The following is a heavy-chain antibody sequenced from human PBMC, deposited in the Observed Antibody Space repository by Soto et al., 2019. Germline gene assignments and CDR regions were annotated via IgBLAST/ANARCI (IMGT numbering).Heavy chain of an antibody. CDR1: GGSFSGYY. J-gene: IGHJ5*02. Sequence: SETLSLTCAVYGGSFSGYYWTWIRQPPGTGLEWIGEINHSGSTYYNPSLKSRVTISVDTSKNQLSLKVDSVTAADTAVYYCARAYGDFRGNWFDPWGLGTLVTVSS. D-gene: IGHD4-17*01. CDR3: ARAYGDFRGNWFDP. V-gene: IGHV4-34*01. CDR2: INHSGST.